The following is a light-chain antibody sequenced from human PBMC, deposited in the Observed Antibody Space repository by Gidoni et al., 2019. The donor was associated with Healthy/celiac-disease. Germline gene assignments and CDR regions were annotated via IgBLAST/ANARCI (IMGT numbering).Light chain of an antibody. J-gene: IGKJ2*03. Sequence: DIQMTQAPSSLSASVGDRVTITCRASQSISSYLNWYQQKPGKAPKLLIYAASSLQSGVPSRFSGSGSGTDFTLTISSLQPEDFAPYYCQPSYRTPYSFGQGTKLEIK. V-gene: IGKV1-39*01. CDR3: QPSYRTPYS. CDR1: QSISSY. CDR2: AAS.